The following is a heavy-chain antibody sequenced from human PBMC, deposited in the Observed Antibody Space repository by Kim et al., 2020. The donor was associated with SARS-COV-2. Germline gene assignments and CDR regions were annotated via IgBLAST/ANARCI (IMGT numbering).Heavy chain of an antibody. J-gene: IGHJ4*02. Sequence: SETLSLTCAVYGGSFSGYYWSWIRQPPGKGLEWIGEINHSGSTNYNPSLKSRVTISVDTSKNQFSLKLSSVTAADTAVYYCARGWYYYGSGSYYNRAIYFDYWGQGTLVTVSS. CDR1: GGSFSGYY. CDR2: INHSGST. V-gene: IGHV4-34*01. D-gene: IGHD3-10*01. CDR3: ARGWYYYGSGSYYNRAIYFDY.